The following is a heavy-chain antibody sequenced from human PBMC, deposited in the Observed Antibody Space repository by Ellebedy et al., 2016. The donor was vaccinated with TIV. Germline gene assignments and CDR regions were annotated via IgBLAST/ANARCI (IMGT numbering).Heavy chain of an antibody. Sequence: GGSLRLXXAASGFTFSSYSMNWVRQAPGKGLEWVSSISSSSSYIYYADSVKGRFTISRDNAKNSLYLQMNSLRAEDTAVYYCATEIWFGEPPFDYWGQGTLVTVSS. D-gene: IGHD3-10*01. CDR3: ATEIWFGEPPFDY. J-gene: IGHJ4*02. V-gene: IGHV3-21*04. CDR1: GFTFSSYS. CDR2: ISSSSSYI.